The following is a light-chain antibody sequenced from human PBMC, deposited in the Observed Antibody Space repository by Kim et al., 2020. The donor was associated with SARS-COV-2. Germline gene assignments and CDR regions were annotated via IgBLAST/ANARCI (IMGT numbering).Light chain of an antibody. J-gene: IGLJ3*02. CDR2: DVT. Sequence: GQWIPISCTGTSSDVGAYDYVSWYQQHPGKTPKLMIYDVTKRPSGVSNRFSASKSGDTASLAISGLQSEDEADYYCSSYASGDTWVFGGGTQLTVL. CDR1: SSDVGAYDY. V-gene: IGLV2-14*03. CDR3: SSYASGDTWV.